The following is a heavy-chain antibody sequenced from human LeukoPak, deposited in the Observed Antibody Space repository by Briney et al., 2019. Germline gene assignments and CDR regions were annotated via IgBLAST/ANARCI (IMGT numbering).Heavy chain of an antibody. V-gene: IGHV3-11*04. Sequence: GGSLRLSCAASGFTFSDYYMNWVRQAPGKGLEWVSYISSGGATIKYAESVKGRFTISRDNAKNSLYLQMSSVRVEDTAVYYCARVPGSRSPYYFDSWGQGALVTVSP. D-gene: IGHD1-26*01. CDR2: ISSGGATI. CDR1: GFTFSDYY. CDR3: ARVPGSRSPYYFDS. J-gene: IGHJ4*02.